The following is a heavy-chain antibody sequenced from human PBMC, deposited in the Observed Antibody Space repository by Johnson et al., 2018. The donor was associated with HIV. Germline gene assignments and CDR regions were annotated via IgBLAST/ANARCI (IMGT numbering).Heavy chain of an antibody. Sequence: VLLVESGGGLVQPGRSLRLSCAASGFTFDDYAMHWVRQAPGKGLEWVSGISWNSGSIGYVDSVKGRFTISRANAKNSLYLQMNSLRAEDTAVYYCARGPTPGVAARGALGGAFDIWGQGTMVTVSS. J-gene: IGHJ3*02. D-gene: IGHD6-6*01. CDR3: ARGPTPGVAARGALGGAFDI. V-gene: IGHV3-9*01. CDR2: ISWNSGSI. CDR1: GFTFDDYA.